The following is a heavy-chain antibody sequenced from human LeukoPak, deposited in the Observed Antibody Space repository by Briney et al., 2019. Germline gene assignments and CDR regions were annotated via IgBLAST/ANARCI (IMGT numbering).Heavy chain of an antibody. CDR3: ARGPSGYHNT. Sequence: GGSLRLSCAASGFTFSSYAMSWVRQAPGKGLEWVSGISSSGGSRHYADSVQGRFTISRDNSKNTLYLQMNSLRAEDTAVYYCARGPSGYHNTGGQGTLVTVSS. CDR2: ISSSGGSR. J-gene: IGHJ4*02. D-gene: IGHD5-12*01. CDR1: GFTFSSYA. V-gene: IGHV3-23*01.